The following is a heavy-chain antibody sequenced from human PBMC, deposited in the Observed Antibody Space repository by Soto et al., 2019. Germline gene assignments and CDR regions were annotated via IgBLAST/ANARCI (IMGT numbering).Heavy chain of an antibody. CDR2: VHYSGST. D-gene: IGHD3-10*01. CDR3: ARDNGSGSYRGTYVD. J-gene: IGHJ4*02. Sequence: QVQLQESGPGLVKPSETLSLTCTVSGASISSYYWSWIRQSPQKGLECIGYVHYSGSTNYRPSLKSRVTMSVDRAKNQFSLKVTSVTAADTAVYYCARDNGSGSYRGTYVDWGQGILVTVSS. CDR1: GASISSYY. V-gene: IGHV4-59*12.